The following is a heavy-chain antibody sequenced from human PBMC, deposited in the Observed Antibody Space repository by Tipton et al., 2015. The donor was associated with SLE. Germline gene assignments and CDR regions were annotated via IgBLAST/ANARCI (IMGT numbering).Heavy chain of an antibody. V-gene: IGHV4-34*01. D-gene: IGHD3-16*01. Sequence: LRLSCAVYGGSFSGYYWSWIRQPPGKGLEWIGEINHSGSTNYNPSLKSRVTISVDTSKNQFSLKLSSVTAADTAVYYCARGGWGVAFDIWGQGTMVTVSS. J-gene: IGHJ3*02. CDR2: INHSGST. CDR1: GGSFSGYY. CDR3: ARGGWGVAFDI.